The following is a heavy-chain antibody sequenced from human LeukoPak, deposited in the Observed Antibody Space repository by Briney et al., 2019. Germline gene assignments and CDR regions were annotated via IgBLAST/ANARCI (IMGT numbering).Heavy chain of an antibody. J-gene: IGHJ4*02. CDR3: ARLGTSDKEFDS. V-gene: IGHV5-51*01. Sequence: GEPLKISCNASGYSFNTHWIGWVRQMPGKGLQWMGIIYPGDFETELRPSFEGQVTMSADKSIPTAYLQWASLKASDTGIYYCARLGTSDKEFDSWGPGTLVIVSS. D-gene: IGHD3-22*01. CDR2: IYPGDFET. CDR1: GYSFNTHW.